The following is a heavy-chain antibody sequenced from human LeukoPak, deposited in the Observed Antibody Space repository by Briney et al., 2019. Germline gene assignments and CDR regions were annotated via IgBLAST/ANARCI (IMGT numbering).Heavy chain of an antibody. CDR1: GFTVSSNY. CDR3: ARVRFVDYGMDV. Sequence: PGGSLRLSCAASGFTVSSNYMSWVRQAPGKGLEWVSILYSGGNTYYTDSVKGRFTISRDNSKNTLYLQMNSLRAEDTAVYYCARVRFVDYGMDVWGQGTTVTVSS. D-gene: IGHD3-3*01. CDR2: LYSGGNT. V-gene: IGHV3-53*01. J-gene: IGHJ6*02.